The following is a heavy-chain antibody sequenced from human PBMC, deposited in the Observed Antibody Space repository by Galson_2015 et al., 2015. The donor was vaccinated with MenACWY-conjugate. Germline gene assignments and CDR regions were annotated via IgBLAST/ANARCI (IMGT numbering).Heavy chain of an antibody. CDR3: AQGAGRRWSDP. CDR2: ISTTGGTT. Sequence: SLRLSCAASGITFSSYAMSWVRQAPGKGLEWVSAISTTGGTTYYADSVKGRFTISRDNSKNTLYLQMNSLRAGDTAVYYCAQGAGRRWSDPWGQGTLVIV. J-gene: IGHJ5*02. CDR1: GITFSSYA. V-gene: IGHV3-23*01.